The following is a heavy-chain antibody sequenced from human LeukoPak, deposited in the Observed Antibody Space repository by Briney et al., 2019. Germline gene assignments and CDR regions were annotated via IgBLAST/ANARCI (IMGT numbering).Heavy chain of an antibody. CDR3: ARGPGDYDSSGYYYRNAFDI. CDR1: GGSFIGYY. CDR2: INHRENT. Sequence: SETLSLTCAVSGGSFIGYYWNWIRQPPGKGLEWIGEINHRENTNYNPSLKSRATVSLDTSKNQFSLELTSVTAADTAVYYCARGPGDYDSSGYYYRNAFDIWGQGTMVTVSS. D-gene: IGHD3-22*01. V-gene: IGHV4-34*01. J-gene: IGHJ3*02.